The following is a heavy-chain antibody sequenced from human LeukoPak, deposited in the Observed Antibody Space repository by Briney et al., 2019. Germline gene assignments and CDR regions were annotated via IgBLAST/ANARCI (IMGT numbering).Heavy chain of an antibody. CDR2: IYYSGST. V-gene: IGHV4-59*01. CDR1: GGSISSYY. Sequence: PSETLSLTCTVSGGSISSYYWSWIRQPPGKGLEWIGYIYYSGSTNYNPSLKSRVTISVDTSKNQFSLKLSSVTAADTAVYYCARGAMGATGAFGIWGQGTMVTVSS. D-gene: IGHD1-26*01. CDR3: ARGAMGATGAFGI. J-gene: IGHJ3*02.